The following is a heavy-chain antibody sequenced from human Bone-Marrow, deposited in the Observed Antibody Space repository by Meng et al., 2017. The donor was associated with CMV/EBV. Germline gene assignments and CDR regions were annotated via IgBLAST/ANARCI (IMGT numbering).Heavy chain of an antibody. CDR1: GVTVTGSA. D-gene: IGHD3-10*01. CDR3: TRPTLWFGKSYYYYGMDV. Sequence: GGCPRRSCLPAGVTVTGSAMHWVRQASGKGLEWVGRIRSKANSYATAYAASVKGRFTISRDDSKNTAYLQMNSLKTEDTAVYYCTRPTLWFGKSYYYYGMDVWGQGTTVTVSS. J-gene: IGHJ6*02. V-gene: IGHV3-73*01. CDR2: IRSKANSYAT.